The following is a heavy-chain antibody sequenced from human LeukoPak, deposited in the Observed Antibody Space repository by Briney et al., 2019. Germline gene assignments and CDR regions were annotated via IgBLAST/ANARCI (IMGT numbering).Heavy chain of an antibody. CDR1: GGSISSYY. CDR3: ARLSMVRGVITPFDY. D-gene: IGHD3-10*01. V-gene: IGHV4-59*08. J-gene: IGHJ4*02. CDR2: IYYSGST. Sequence: SETLSLTCTVSGGSISSYYWSWIRQPPGKGLEWIGYIYYSGSTNYNPSLKSRATISVDTSKNQFSLKLSSVTAADTAVYYCARLSMVRGVITPFDYWGQGTLVTVSS.